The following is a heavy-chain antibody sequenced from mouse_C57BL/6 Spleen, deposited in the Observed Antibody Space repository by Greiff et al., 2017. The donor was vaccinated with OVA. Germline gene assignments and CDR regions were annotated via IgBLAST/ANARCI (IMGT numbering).Heavy chain of an antibody. CDR1: GFTFSSYA. J-gene: IGHJ3*01. D-gene: IGHD2-2*01. CDR2: ISDGGSYT. Sequence: EVQLVESGGGFVKPGGSLKLSCAASGFTFSSYAMSWVRQTPEKRLEWVATISDGGSYTYYPDNVKGRFTISRDNAKKNLYLQMSHLKSDDTAVYYCARGGATMVTRFAYWGQGTLVTVSA. CDR3: ARGGATMVTRFAY. V-gene: IGHV5-4*01.